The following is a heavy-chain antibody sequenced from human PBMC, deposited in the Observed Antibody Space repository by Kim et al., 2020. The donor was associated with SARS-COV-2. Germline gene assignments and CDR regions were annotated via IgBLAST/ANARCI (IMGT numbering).Heavy chain of an antibody. CDR1: GGSISSSSYY. J-gene: IGHJ4*02. CDR3: ARVKYYYDSSGYYYVPYFDY. D-gene: IGHD3-22*01. Sequence: SETLSLTCTVSGGSISSSSYYWGWIRQPPGKGLEWIGSIYYSGSTYYNPSLKSRVTISVDTSKNQFSLKLSSVTAADTAVYYCARVKYYYDSSGYYYVPYFDYWGQGTLVTVSS. CDR2: IYYSGST. V-gene: IGHV4-39*07.